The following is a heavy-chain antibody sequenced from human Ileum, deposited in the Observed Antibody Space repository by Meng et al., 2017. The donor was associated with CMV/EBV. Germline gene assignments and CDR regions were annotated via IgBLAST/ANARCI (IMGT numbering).Heavy chain of an antibody. CDR1: GGSISSNSHY. J-gene: IGHJ4*02. V-gene: IGHV4-39*07. D-gene: IGHD3-16*01. CDR3: ARDFGGGGTEN. Sequence: GSLRLSCTVSGGSISSNSHYWAWIRQPPGKGLEWIGSIHHSGSTYHTPSLKSRVTISVDTSKNQFFLKLRSVTAADTAVYYCARDFGGGGTENWGQGMRVTGSS. CDR2: IHHSGST.